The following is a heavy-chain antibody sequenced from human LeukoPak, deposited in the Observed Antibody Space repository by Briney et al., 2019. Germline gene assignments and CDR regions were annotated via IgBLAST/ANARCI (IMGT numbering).Heavy chain of an antibody. D-gene: IGHD3-10*01. Sequence: SETLSLTCTVSGGSISSYYWSWIRQPPGKGLEWIGYIYHSGSTYYNPSLKSRVTISVDRSKNQFSLKLSSVTAADTAVYYCARNYYGSGSYVFDYWGQGTLVTVSS. CDR1: GGSISSYY. CDR2: IYHSGST. J-gene: IGHJ4*02. CDR3: ARNYYGSGSYVFDY. V-gene: IGHV4-59*12.